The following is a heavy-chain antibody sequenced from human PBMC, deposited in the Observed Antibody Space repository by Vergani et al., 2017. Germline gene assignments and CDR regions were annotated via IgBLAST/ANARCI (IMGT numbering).Heavy chain of an antibody. J-gene: IGHJ6*03. CDR1: GFTFSSYW. V-gene: IGHV3-7*01. CDR2: IKQDGSEK. Sequence: EVQLVESGGGLVQPGGSLRLSCAASGFTFSSYWMSWVRQAPGKGLEWVANIKQDGSEKYYVDSVKGRFTISRDNAKNSLYLQMNSLRAEDTAVYYCARXSRYDFWSRNYMDVWGKGTTVTVS. D-gene: IGHD3-3*01. CDR3: ARXSRYDFWSRNYMDV.